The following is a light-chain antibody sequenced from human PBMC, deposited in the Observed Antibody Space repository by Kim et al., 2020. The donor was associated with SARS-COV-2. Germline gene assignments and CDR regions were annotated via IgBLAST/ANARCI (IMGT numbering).Light chain of an antibody. J-gene: IGLJ3*02. Sequence: ALGQTVTITCQGDSLRGYYASWFRQKSGQAPILVIYGDKNRPSGIPDRFSGSGSGNTASLTITGAQAEDEADYYCNSRDSSGNHALFGGGTKLTVL. CDR2: GDK. V-gene: IGLV3-19*01. CDR1: SLRGYY. CDR3: NSRDSSGNHAL.